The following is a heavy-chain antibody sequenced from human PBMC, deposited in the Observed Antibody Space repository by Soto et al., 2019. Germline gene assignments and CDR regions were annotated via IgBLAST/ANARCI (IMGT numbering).Heavy chain of an antibody. CDR2: ISAYNGNT. J-gene: IGHJ6*02. CDR3: ARAVLNYYYYYGMDV. V-gene: IGHV1-18*01. CDR1: GYTFTSYG. Sequence: ASVKVSCKASGYTFTSYGISWVRQAPGQGLEWMGWISAYNGNTNYAQKLQGRVTMTTDTFTSTAYMELRSLRSDDTAVYYCARAVLNYYYYYGMDVWGQGTTVTVSS. D-gene: IGHD3-9*01.